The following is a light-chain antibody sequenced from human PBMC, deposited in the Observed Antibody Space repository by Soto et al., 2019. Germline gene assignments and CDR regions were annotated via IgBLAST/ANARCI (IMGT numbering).Light chain of an antibody. CDR1: HSVRSTY. CDR3: QQYGSSPPNT. Sequence: EIVLTQSPGTLSLSPGERATLSCRASHSVRSTYLAWYQQKPGQAPRRLLYGASSRAAGIPDRFSGSGSGTDFTLTISRLETEDFAVYYCQQYGSSPPNTFGQGANLEIK. J-gene: IGKJ2*01. V-gene: IGKV3-20*01. CDR2: GAS.